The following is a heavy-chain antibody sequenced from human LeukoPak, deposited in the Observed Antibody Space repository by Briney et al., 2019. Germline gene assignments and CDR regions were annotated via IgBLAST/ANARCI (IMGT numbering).Heavy chain of an antibody. CDR2: INHSGST. V-gene: IGHV4-34*01. J-gene: IGHJ4*02. CDR1: GGSFSGYY. CDR3: ARIQYSSSIAY. D-gene: IGHD6-6*01. Sequence: RSSETLSLTCAVYGGSFSGYYWSWIRQPPGKGLEWIGEINHSGSTNYNPSLKSRVTISVDTSKNQFSLKLSSVTAADTAVYYCARIQYSSSIAYWGQGTLVTVSS.